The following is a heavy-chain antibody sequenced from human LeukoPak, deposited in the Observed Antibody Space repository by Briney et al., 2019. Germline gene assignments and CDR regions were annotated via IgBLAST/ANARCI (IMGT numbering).Heavy chain of an antibody. CDR2: ISGSGGST. Sequence: GGSLRLSCAASGFTFSSYAMSWVRQAPGKGLEWVSAISGSGGSTYYADSVKGRFTISRDNSKNTLYLQMNSLRAEDTAVYYCASFYYDFWSGYPEAFDIWGQGTMVTVSS. J-gene: IGHJ3*02. V-gene: IGHV3-23*01. D-gene: IGHD3-3*01. CDR3: ASFYYDFWSGYPEAFDI. CDR1: GFTFSSYA.